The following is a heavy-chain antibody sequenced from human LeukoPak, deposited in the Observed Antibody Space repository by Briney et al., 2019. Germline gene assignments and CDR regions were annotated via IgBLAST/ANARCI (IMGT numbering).Heavy chain of an antibody. CDR2: LYHPDST. Sequence: SETLSLTCGVSGYPINNAYYWVWIRQPPGKGLEWIGSLYHPDSTYYNPSLKSRVTMSVDTSRNQFSLKLSSVTAADTAVYYCAGRGAWDAFDIWGQGTMVTVSS. J-gene: IGHJ3*02. V-gene: IGHV4-38-2*01. CDR3: AGRGAWDAFDI. D-gene: IGHD3-16*01. CDR1: GYPINNAYY.